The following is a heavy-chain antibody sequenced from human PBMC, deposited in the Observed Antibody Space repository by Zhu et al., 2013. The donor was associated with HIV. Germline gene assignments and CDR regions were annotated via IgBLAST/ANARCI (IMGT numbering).Heavy chain of an antibody. Sequence: QVQLVQSGAEVKKPGASVKVSCKASGYTFTGYYMHWVRQAPGQGLEWMGWINPNSGGTNYAQKFQGRVTMTRDTSISTAYMELSRLRSDDTAVYYCARDRPVVVVPAAIWHAFDIWGQGTMVTVSS. V-gene: IGHV1-2*02. CDR2: INPNSGGT. CDR1: GYTFTGYY. J-gene: IGHJ3*02. CDR3: ARDRPVVVVPAAIWHAFDI. D-gene: IGHD2-2*02.